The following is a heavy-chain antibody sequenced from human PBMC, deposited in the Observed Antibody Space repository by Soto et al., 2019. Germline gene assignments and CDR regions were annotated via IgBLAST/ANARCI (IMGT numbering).Heavy chain of an antibody. CDR3: AASVRKYYDFWSGYGNPDWFDP. J-gene: IGHJ5*02. CDR1: GFSFSNYA. V-gene: IGHV3-23*01. CDR2: IRTSDGST. D-gene: IGHD3-3*01. Sequence: GGSLRLSCAASGFSFSNYAMTWVRQAPGKGLQWVSAIRTSDGSTFYADSVKGRFTISRDNSKNTLYLQMNSLRAEDTAVYYCAASVRKYYDFWSGYGNPDWFDPWGQGTLVTVSS.